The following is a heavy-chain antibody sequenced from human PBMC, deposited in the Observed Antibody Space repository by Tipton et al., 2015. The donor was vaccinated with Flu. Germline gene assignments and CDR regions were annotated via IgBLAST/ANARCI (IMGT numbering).Heavy chain of an antibody. Sequence: QLVQSGAEVKKPGASVRVSCKASGYTFTDFYIHWVRQAPGQGLEYVGRISPNSGGTNFAQKFQGRVTMTRDTSISTAYMELSRLTDDDTAVYFCARGDFFYWAQGTLLPISS. D-gene: IGHD2-21*02. CDR2: ISPNSGGT. V-gene: IGHV1-2*02. CDR3: ARGDFFY. J-gene: IGHJ4*02. CDR1: GYTFTDFY.